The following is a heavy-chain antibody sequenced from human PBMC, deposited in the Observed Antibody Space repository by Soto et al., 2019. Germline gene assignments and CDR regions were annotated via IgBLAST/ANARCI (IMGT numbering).Heavy chain of an antibody. Sequence: GGSLRLSCVASGFTFSSYAMSWVRQAPGKGLEWVSAISGSGGSTYYADSVKGRFTISRDNSKNTLYLQMNSLRAEDTAVYYCANSWGNERVVTYARTNYYYMDVWGKGTTVTVSS. CDR1: GFTFSSYA. CDR2: ISGSGGST. D-gene: IGHD3-3*01. CDR3: ANSWGNERVVTYARTNYYYMDV. J-gene: IGHJ6*03. V-gene: IGHV3-23*01.